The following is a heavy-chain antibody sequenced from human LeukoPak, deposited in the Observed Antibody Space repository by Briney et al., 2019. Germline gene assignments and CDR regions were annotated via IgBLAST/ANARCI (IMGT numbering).Heavy chain of an antibody. V-gene: IGHV1-69*04. J-gene: IGHJ4*02. CDR1: GYTFTSYG. D-gene: IGHD3-10*01. CDR2: IIPILGIA. CDR3: AREGGMVRGTNFY. Sequence: SVKVSCKASGYTFTSYGISWVRRAPGQGLEWMGRIIPILGIANYAQKFQGRVTITADKSTSTAYMELSSLRSEDTAVYYCAREGGMVRGTNFYWGQGTLVTVSS.